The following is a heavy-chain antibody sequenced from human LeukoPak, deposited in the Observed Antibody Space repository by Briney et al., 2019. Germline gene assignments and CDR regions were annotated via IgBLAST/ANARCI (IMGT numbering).Heavy chain of an antibody. CDR1: GFTFSRYS. D-gene: IGHD3-22*01. V-gene: IGHV3-21*01. J-gene: IGHJ4*02. CDR2: ISSSSSYI. Sequence: GGSLRLSCAASGFTFSRYSMNWVRQAPGKGLEWVSSISSSSSYIYYADSVKGRFTISRDNAKNSLYLQMNSLRAEDTAVYYCARNYYYDSSGANPNFDYWGQGTLVTVSS. CDR3: ARNYYYDSSGANPNFDY.